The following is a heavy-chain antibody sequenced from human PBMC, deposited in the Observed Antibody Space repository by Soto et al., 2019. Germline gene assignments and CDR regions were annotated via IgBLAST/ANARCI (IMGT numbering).Heavy chain of an antibody. CDR1: GGTFSSYA. Sequence: QVQLVQSGAEVKKPGSSVKVSCKASGGTFSSYAISWVRQAPGQGLEWMGGIIPIFGTANYAQKFQGRVTITADKSTSTAYMELSSLRSADTAVYYCAREVMATNPHYYGMDVWGQGTTVTVSS. V-gene: IGHV1-69*06. CDR3: AREVMATNPHYYGMDV. J-gene: IGHJ6*02. D-gene: IGHD2-21*01. CDR2: IIPIFGTA.